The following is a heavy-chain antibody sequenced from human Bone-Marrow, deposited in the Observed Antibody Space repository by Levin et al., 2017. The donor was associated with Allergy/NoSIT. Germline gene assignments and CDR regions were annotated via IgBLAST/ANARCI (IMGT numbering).Heavy chain of an antibody. J-gene: IGHJ4*02. Sequence: GESLKISCAASGFTFNHYSMHWVRQSLGKGLEWVSRISWDGGSADYADSVKGRFTISRDNSKNSLSLQMKSLRTEDTALYYCSKDIGGGSGGGGDYTFEYWGLGTLVTVSS. V-gene: IGHV3-43*01. D-gene: IGHD4-17*01. CDR1: GFTFNHYS. CDR2: ISWDGGSA. CDR3: SKDIGGGSGGGGDYTFEY.